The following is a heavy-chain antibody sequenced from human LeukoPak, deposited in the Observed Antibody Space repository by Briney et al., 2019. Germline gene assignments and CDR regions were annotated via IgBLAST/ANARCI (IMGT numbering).Heavy chain of an antibody. V-gene: IGHV4-4*09. CDR2: IYTSGST. D-gene: IGHD3-16*01. Sequence: SETLSLTCTVSGGSISSYYWSWIRQPPGKGLEWIGYIYTSGSTNYNPSLESRVTISVDTSKNQFSLKLSSVTAADTAVYYCARQEGLPGVGYFDYWGQGTLVTVSS. CDR1: GGSISSYY. J-gene: IGHJ4*02. CDR3: ARQEGLPGVGYFDY.